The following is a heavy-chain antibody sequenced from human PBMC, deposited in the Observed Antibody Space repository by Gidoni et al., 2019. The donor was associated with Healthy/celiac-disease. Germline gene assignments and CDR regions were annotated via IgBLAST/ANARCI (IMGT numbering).Heavy chain of an antibody. CDR1: GFTFSSYS. CDR2: ISSSSSYI. J-gene: IGHJ2*01. Sequence: EVQLVASGGGLVKPGGSLRLSCAASGFTFSSYSMNWVRQAPGKGLGWVSSISSSSSYIYYADSVKGRFTISRDNAKNALYLQMNSLRAEDTAVYYCARVSVAGVFDLWGRGTLVTVSS. V-gene: IGHV3-21*01. D-gene: IGHD6-19*01. CDR3: ARVSVAGVFDL.